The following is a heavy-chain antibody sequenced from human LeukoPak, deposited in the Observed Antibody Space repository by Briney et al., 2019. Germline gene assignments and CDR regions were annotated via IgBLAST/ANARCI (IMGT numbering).Heavy chain of an antibody. CDR2: ISSSSSTI. J-gene: IGHJ5*02. D-gene: IGHD6-19*01. Sequence: PGGSLRLSCAASGFTFSSYSMNWVRQAPGKGLEWVSYISSSSSTIYYADSVKGRFTISRDNAKNSLYLQMNSLRAEDTAVYYCARDPSSPYSSGWYWFDPWGQGTLVTVSS. V-gene: IGHV3-48*01. CDR3: ARDPSSPYSSGWYWFDP. CDR1: GFTFSSYS.